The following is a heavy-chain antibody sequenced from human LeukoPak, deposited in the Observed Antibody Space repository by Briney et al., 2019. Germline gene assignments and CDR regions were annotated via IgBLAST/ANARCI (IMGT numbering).Heavy chain of an antibody. Sequence: GGSLRLSCAASGFTFSSYSMNWVRQAPGKGLEWVSSISSSSSYIYYADSVKGRFTISRDNAKNSLYLQMNSLRAEDTAVYYCARETGYRTYYFDYWGQGALVTGSS. D-gene: IGHD5-24*01. V-gene: IGHV3-21*01. CDR3: ARETGYRTYYFDY. CDR1: GFTFSSYS. CDR2: ISSSSSYI. J-gene: IGHJ4*02.